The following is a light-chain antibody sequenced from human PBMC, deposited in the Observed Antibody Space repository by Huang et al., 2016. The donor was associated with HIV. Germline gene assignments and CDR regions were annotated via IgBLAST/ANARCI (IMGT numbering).Light chain of an antibody. CDR2: WAY. J-gene: IGKJ5*01. CDR1: QSVLYSSNNKNY. CDR3: QQYYSTPIT. V-gene: IGKV4-1*01. Sequence: DIVMTQSPASLAVSLGERATINCKCSQSVLYSSNNKNYLPWNQQKPGQPPRLPIYWAYTREAGVPDRFSGSGSGTDFTLTSSSLEAEDVAVYYWQQYYSTPITFGQGTRLEIK.